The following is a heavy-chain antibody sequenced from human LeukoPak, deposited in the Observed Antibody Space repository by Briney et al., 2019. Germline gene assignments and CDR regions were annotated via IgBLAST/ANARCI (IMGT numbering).Heavy chain of an antibody. CDR2: IDPSDSYT. D-gene: IGHD5-18*01. V-gene: IGHV5-10-1*01. CDR3: ARTRGRYSYGSSYYGMDV. J-gene: IGHJ6*02. CDR1: GYSFTSYW. Sequence: KHGESLKISCKGSGYSFTSYWISWVRQMPGKGLEWMGRIDPSDSYTNYSPSFQGHVTISADKSISTAYLQWSSLKASDTAMYYCARTRGRYSYGSSYYGMDVWGQGTTVTVSS.